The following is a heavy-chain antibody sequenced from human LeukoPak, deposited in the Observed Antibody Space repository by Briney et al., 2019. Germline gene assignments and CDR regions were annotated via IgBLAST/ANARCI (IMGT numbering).Heavy chain of an antibody. V-gene: IGHV3-11*01. CDR1: GFTFSDYY. CDR3: TTRIMITFGGVIVHDY. CDR2: ISSSGSTI. Sequence: PGGSLRLSCAASGFTFSDYYMSWIRQAPGKGLEWVSYISSSGSTIYYADTVKGRFTISRDNAKNSLYLQMNSLRAEDTAVYYCTTRIMITFGGVIVHDYWGQGTLVTVSS. J-gene: IGHJ4*02. D-gene: IGHD3-16*02.